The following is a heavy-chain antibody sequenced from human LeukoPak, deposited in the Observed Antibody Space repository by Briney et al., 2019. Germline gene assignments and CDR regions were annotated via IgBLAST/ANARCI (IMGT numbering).Heavy chain of an antibody. Sequence: SETLSLTCAVSGGSISSGGYSWSWIRQPPGKGLEWIGYIYHSGSTYYNPSLKSRVTISVDRSKNQFSLKLSSVTAADTAVYYCARGGGIQLWYSYYFDYWGQGILVTVSS. J-gene: IGHJ4*02. CDR3: ARGGGIQLWYSYYFDY. V-gene: IGHV4-30-2*01. CDR2: IYHSGST. CDR1: GGSISSGGYS. D-gene: IGHD5-18*01.